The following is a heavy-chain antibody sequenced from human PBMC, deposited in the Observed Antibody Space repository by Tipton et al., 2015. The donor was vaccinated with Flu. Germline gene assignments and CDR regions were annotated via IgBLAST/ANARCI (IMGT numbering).Heavy chain of an antibody. V-gene: IGHV7-4-1*02. CDR3: ASALGADDAFDN. CDR2: INTKTGNA. J-gene: IGHJ3*02. CDR1: GYTFTRYP. Sequence: VQLVQSGSELKKPGASVKVSCKASGYTFTRYPMNWVRQAPGQGLEWMGRINTKTGNAMYGQGFSGRIVPSLDTSVSTAYLEISSLKSEDTGVYFCASALGADDAFDNWGPGTWVTVSS.